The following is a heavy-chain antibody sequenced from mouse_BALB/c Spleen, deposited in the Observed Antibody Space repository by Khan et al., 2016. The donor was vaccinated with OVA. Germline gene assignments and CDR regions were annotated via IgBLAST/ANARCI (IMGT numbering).Heavy chain of an antibody. D-gene: IGHD1-1*01. J-gene: IGHJ3*01. V-gene: IGHV1-18*01. CDR1: GYPFTDYN. Sequence: VRLPQSGPELVKPGASVKIPCKASGYPFTDYNMDWVKQSHGKSLEWIGDITSNNGGTIYNQKFKGKATLTVDKSSSTAYMELRSLTSEDTAVYYCARGGFGSPFAYWGQGTLVTVSA. CDR2: ITSNNGGT. CDR3: ARGGFGSPFAY.